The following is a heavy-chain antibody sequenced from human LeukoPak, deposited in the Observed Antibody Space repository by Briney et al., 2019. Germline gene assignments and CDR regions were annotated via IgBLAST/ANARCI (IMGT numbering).Heavy chain of an antibody. CDR3: ASGFLDDFWSGHF. CDR2: IKQDGSEK. J-gene: IGHJ4*02. V-gene: IGHV3-7*01. CDR1: GFTFSTYW. Sequence: HPGGSLRLSCAASGFTFSTYWMSWVRQAPGKGLEWVANIKQDGSEKYYVDSVKGRFTISRDNAKKSLYLQMNSLRAEDTAVYYCASGFLDDFWSGHFWGQGTLVTVSS. D-gene: IGHD3-3*01.